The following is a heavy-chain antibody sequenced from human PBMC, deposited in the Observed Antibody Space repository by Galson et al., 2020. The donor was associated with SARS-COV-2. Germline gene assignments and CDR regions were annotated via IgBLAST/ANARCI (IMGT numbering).Heavy chain of an antibody. Sequence: SVKVSCKASGLSFTSSAIQWVRQARGQRLEWIGWIVGASGNINYAQKFRERVSITRDMSTSTAYMEVHSLRSEDTAVYYCAAIVAATTASYWGQGTLVTVSS. D-gene: IGHD1-26*01. CDR1: GLSFTSSA. CDR3: AAIVAATTASY. V-gene: IGHV1-58*02. J-gene: IGHJ4*02. CDR2: IVGASGNI.